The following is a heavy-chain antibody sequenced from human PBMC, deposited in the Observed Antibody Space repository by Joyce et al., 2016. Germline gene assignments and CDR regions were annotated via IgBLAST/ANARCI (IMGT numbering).Heavy chain of an antibody. J-gene: IGHJ4*02. D-gene: IGHD3-3*01. V-gene: IGHV3-43*01. CDR3: AKDRGGFGVVISSYLDY. CDR1: GFTFDDYT. Sequence: EVQLVESGGVVVQPGGSLRLSCAASGFTFDDYTMHWVRQAPGKGLEWVSLISWDGGSTYYADSVKGRVTISRDNSKNSLYLQMNSLRTEDTALYYCAKDRGGFGVVISSYLDYWGQGTLVTVSS. CDR2: ISWDGGST.